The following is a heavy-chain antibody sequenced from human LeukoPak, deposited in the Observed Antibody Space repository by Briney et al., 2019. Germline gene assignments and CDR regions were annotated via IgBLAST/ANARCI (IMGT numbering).Heavy chain of an antibody. V-gene: IGHV4-4*02. CDR3: ARGVRIAVAAPHLNY. CDR2: LYHSEST. Sequence: SETLSLTCAVSGGSISSSNWWSWVRQPPGKGLEWIGELYHSESTNYNPSLKRRVTISVDKSKNQFSLNLSSVTAADTAVYFCARGVRIAVAAPHLNYWGQGTLVTVSS. D-gene: IGHD6-19*01. J-gene: IGHJ4*02. CDR1: GGSISSSNW.